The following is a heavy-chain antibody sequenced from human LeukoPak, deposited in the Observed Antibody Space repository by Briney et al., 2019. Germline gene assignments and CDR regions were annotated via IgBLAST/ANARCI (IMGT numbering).Heavy chain of an antibody. D-gene: IGHD3-10*01. J-gene: IGHJ4*02. Sequence: GASVKVSCKASGYTFTSYGISWVRQAPGQGLEWMGWISAYNGNTNYAQKLQGRVTMTTDTPTSLAYMELRSLRSDDTAMYYCARDYHGSGSLTTFDYWGQGTLVTVSS. CDR1: GYTFTSYG. CDR2: ISAYNGNT. CDR3: ARDYHGSGSLTTFDY. V-gene: IGHV1-18*01.